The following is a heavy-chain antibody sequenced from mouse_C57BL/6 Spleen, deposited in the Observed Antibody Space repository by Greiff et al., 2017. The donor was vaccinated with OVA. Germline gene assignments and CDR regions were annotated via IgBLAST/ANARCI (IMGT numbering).Heavy chain of an antibody. D-gene: IGHD1-1*01. CDR3: GRYIWFIFDY. J-gene: IGHJ2*01. Sequence: EVKLVESGGGLVQPGGSLSLSCAASGFTFTDYYMSWVRQPPGKALEWLGFIRNKANGYTTEYSASVKGRFTISRDNSQSILYLQMNALRAEDSATYYCGRYIWFIFDYWGQGTTLTVSS. CDR1: GFTFTDYY. V-gene: IGHV7-3*01. CDR2: IRNKANGYTT.